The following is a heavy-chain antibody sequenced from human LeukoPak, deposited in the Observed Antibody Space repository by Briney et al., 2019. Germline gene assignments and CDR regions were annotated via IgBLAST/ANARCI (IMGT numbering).Heavy chain of an antibody. J-gene: IGHJ1*01. D-gene: IGHD3-16*01. CDR2: VKHDGNYR. V-gene: IGHV3-30*02. CDR1: GFTFRDYG. Sequence: GGSLRLSCAATGFTFRDYGMQWLRQAPGKGLEWVAFVKHDGNYREYEGSVKGRFTISRDNAENTVYLQMNSLRPEDTAVYYCVKEVRGRSFVQHWGQGTLVTVSS. CDR3: VKEVRGRSFVQH.